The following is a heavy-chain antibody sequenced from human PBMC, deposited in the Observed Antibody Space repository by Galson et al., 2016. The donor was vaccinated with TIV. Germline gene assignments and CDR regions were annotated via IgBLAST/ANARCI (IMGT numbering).Heavy chain of an antibody. CDR1: GFTSDDYG. J-gene: IGHJ6*02. CDR2: ISSNGVYR. V-gene: IGHV3-9*02. Sequence: SLRLSCAASGFTSDDYGMHWVRQTPGKGLEWVSGISSNGVYRGYADSVKGRFTIFRDNGRKSLYVQMSSLRGDDTAIYYCAKARGYGYGSPQDYHYGMDVWGQGTTVTVS. CDR3: AKARGYGYGSPQDYHYGMDV. D-gene: IGHD5-12*01.